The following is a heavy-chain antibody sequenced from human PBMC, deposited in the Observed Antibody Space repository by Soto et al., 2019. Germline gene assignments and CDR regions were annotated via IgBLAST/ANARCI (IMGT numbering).Heavy chain of an antibody. D-gene: IGHD4-4*01. Sequence: GSLRLSCVASGFTFSSYAIHWVRQAPGKGLEWMAVISYDESYKHYADSMKGRFTISRDNSKNTLYLQMNSLRPEDTAVYYCAKEWFYSNYPPYHYYYHMDVWGKGTTVTVSS. J-gene: IGHJ6*03. CDR3: AKEWFYSNYPPYHYYYHMDV. CDR1: GFTFSSYA. CDR2: ISYDESYK. V-gene: IGHV3-30*18.